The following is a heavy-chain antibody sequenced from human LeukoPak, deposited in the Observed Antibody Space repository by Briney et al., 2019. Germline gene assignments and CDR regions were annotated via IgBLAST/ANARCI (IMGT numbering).Heavy chain of an antibody. CDR2: INGGGGHA. CDR1: GFTFKMFA. J-gene: IGHJ4*02. D-gene: IGHD4-11*01. CDR3: AKDDSMTFDHFDS. V-gene: IGHV3-23*01. Sequence: GGSLRPSCAASGFTFKMFAMSWVRQAPGKGLEWVSGINGGGGHAYYADSVEGRFTISRDNSKNMLYLQMNSLGVEDTAIYFCAKDDSMTFDHFDSWGQGLLVSVSS.